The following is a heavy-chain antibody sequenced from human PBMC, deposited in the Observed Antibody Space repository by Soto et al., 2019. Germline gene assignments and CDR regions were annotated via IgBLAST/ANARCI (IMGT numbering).Heavy chain of an antibody. CDR3: ARNSGFSQGD. J-gene: IGHJ4*02. D-gene: IGHD5-18*01. Sequence: QVQLQESDPGLVKPSETLSLTCRISGASISNNWWSWVRQTPEKGLEWIGEVHDSGTTHYNPSLNNRVTVSADKTNNQFSLKMTSVTAADTAVYYCARNSGFSQGDWGQGTLVTVSS. CDR2: VHDSGTT. V-gene: IGHV4-4*02. CDR1: GASISNNW.